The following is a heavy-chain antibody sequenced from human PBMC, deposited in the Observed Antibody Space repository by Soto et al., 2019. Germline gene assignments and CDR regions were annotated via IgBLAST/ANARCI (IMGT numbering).Heavy chain of an antibody. J-gene: IGHJ5*02. CDR2: INHSGST. V-gene: IGHV4-34*01. CDR1: GGSFSGYY. Sequence: PSETLSLTCAVYGGSFSGYYWSWIRQPPGKGLEWIGEINHSGSTNYNPSLKSRVTISVDTSKNQFSLKLSSVTAADTAVYYCARGPRRLIRITIFGVAFDPWGQGTLVTVSS. D-gene: IGHD3-3*01. CDR3: ARGPRRLIRITIFGVAFDP.